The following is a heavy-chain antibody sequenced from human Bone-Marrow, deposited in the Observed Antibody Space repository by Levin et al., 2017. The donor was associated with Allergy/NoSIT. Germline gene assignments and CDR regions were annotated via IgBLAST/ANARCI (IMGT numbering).Heavy chain of an antibody. CDR1: LVRVSFTTAA. V-gene: IGHV6-1*01. D-gene: IGHD3-10*01. CDR2: TYYRSKWFT. CDR3: ATRTSGPGSYYVFDY. J-gene: IGHJ4*02. Sequence: SQTLSLTCAVSLVRVSFTTAACYCIRQSPSRGLEWLGRTYYRSKWFTDYAAFVQGRITINPDTSMNQVSLQLNSVTPADTALYLCATRTSGPGSYYVFDYWGQGILVTVSS.